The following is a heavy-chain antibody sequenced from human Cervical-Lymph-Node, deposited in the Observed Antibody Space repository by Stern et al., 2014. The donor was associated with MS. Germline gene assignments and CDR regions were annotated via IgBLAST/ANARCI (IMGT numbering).Heavy chain of an antibody. D-gene: IGHD1-14*01. CDR2: IYYSGST. CDR1: GGSISNYY. J-gene: IGHJ5*02. Sequence: QVQLQESGPGLVKPLETLSLTCTVSGGSISNYYWSWIRQPPGKGLEWIGYIYYSGSTNYNPSLKSRVTISVDTSKNQFSLKLSSVTAADTAVYYCARGAGWFDPWGQGTLVTVSS. CDR3: ARGAGWFDP. V-gene: IGHV4-59*01.